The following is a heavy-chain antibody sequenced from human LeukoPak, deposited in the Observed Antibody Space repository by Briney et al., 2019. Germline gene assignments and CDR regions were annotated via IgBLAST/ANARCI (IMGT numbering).Heavy chain of an antibody. V-gene: IGHV4-39*01. CDR1: GGSISSSSAY. J-gene: IGHJ4*02. D-gene: IGHD5-18*01. CDR3: VGARGFSYGHFDY. Sequence: PSGTLSLTCTVSGGSISSSSAYWGWIRQPPGKGLEWIGCIYYSKNTYYNPSLESRVTISADTFKNQFSLTMGAESATDTAVYYLVGARGFSYGHFDYWGQGTLVTVSS. CDR2: IYYSKNT.